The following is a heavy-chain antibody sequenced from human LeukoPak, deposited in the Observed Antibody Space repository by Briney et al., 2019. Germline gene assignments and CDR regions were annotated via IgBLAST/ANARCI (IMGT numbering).Heavy chain of an antibody. CDR1: GGPISNSPKMY. J-gene: IGHJ4*02. D-gene: IGHD1-1*01. Sequence: SETLSLTCTVAGGPISNSPKMYWRWIRQFPGKGLEWIGSIYYSGSTYYNPSLRSRITITVDTSKNQFSLNLQSVTAADTALYYCARNNSIMENFDSWGQGTLVTVSS. V-gene: IGHV4-39*01. CDR2: IYYSGST. CDR3: ARNNSIMENFDS.